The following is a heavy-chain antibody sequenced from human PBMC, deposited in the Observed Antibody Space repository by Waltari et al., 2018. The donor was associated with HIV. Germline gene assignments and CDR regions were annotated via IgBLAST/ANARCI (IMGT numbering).Heavy chain of an antibody. J-gene: IGHJ4*02. V-gene: IGHV3-23*01. CDR1: GFTFGGYS. CDR2: ISGRGPST. D-gene: IGHD2-21*02. CDR3: AKDCGGDCYMD. Sequence: DVQLLESGGGLVQPGGSLSLSCPASGFTFGGYSMSWVRQAPGKGLEWVSVISGRGPSTYYADSVKGRFTISRDNSKNTVYLQMNSLRAEDTALYYCAKDCGGDCYMDWGQGTLVTVSS.